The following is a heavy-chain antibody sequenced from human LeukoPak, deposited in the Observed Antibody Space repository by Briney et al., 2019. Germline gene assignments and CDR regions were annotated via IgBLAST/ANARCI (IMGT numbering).Heavy chain of an antibody. V-gene: IGHV3-53*01. CDR2: IYTEGNT. CDR3: ARGYPDLVPFDF. Sequence: GGSLRLSCAVSGFSVSTNYMAWVRQAPGKGLEWVSVIYTEGNTYYTDSVKGRFTISRDNSRNTVFLEMKSLRVEDTAVYFCARGYPDLVPFDFWGQGTLVTVSS. CDR1: GFSVSTNY. D-gene: IGHD6-6*01. J-gene: IGHJ4*02.